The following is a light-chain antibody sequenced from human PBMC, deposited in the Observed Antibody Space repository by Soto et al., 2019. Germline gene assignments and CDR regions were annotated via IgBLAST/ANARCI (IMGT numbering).Light chain of an antibody. J-gene: IGLJ3*02. CDR2: EVS. V-gene: IGLV2-14*01. CDR1: SSDVGGYNY. Sequence: QSALTQPASVSGSPGQSITISCTGNSSDVGGYNYVSWYQQHPGKAPKLMIYEVSNRPSGVSNRFSGSKSGNTASLTISGLQAEDEADYYGSSYTRSSSWVFGGGTKVTVL. CDR3: SSYTRSSSWV.